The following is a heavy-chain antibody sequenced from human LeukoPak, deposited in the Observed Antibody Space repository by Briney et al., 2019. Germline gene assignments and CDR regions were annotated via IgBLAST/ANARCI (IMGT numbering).Heavy chain of an antibody. J-gene: IGHJ4*02. CDR3: ANPKFSVLGFFDY. CDR1: GFTFNNYA. CDR2: ISYDGYNE. D-gene: IGHD3-9*01. Sequence: PGGSLRLSCAASGFTFNNYAMHWVRQSPGRGLEWLAFISYDGYNEDYADSVRGRFSISRDNSKNTLYLQMSSLRPEDTAVYYCANPKFSVLGFFDYWARDPWSPSPQ. V-gene: IGHV3-30*18.